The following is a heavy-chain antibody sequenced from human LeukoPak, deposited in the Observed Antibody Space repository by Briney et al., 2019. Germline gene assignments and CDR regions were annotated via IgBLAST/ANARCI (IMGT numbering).Heavy chain of an antibody. CDR2: IKSKTDGGTT. CDR1: GFPFGDHA. D-gene: IGHD6-13*01. Sequence: GGSLRLSCTASGFPFGDHAMSWFRQAPGKGLEWVGRIKSKTDGGTTDYAAPVKGRFTISRDDSKNTLYLQMNSLKTEDTAVYYCTTDWAAAGFDYWGQGTLVTVSS. V-gene: IGHV3-15*01. J-gene: IGHJ4*02. CDR3: TTDWAAAGFDY.